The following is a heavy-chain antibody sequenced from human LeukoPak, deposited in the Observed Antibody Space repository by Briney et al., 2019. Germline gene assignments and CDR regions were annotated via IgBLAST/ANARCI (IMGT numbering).Heavy chain of an antibody. D-gene: IGHD6-13*01. CDR2: ISYDGSNK. J-gene: IGHJ4*02. V-gene: IGHV3-30*03. CDR1: GFTFSSYG. CDR3: ASGAAGIGY. Sequence: PGRSLRLSCAASGFTFSSYGMHWVRQAPGKGLEWVAVISYDGSNKYYADSVKGRFTISRDNSKSTLYLQMNSLRAEDTAVYYCASGAAGIGYWGQGTLVTVSS.